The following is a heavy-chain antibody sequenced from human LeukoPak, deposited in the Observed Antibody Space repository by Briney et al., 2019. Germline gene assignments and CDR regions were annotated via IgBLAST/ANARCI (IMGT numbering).Heavy chain of an antibody. Sequence: SETLSLTCTVSGGSISSYYWSWIRQSPGKGLEWIGYIYYSGSTNYNPSLKSRVTISVDTSKNQFSLKLSSVTAADTAVYYCASFPGYSYGPTGDYWGQGTLVTVSS. J-gene: IGHJ4*02. CDR3: ASFPGYSYGPTGDY. V-gene: IGHV4-59*01. CDR1: GGSISSYY. CDR2: IYYSGST. D-gene: IGHD5-18*01.